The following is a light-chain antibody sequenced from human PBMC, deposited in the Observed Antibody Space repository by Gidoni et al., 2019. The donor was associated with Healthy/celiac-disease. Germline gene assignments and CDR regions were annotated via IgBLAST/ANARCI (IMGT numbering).Light chain of an antibody. J-gene: IGKJ5*01. V-gene: IGKV1-8*01. CDR1: QGISSY. CDR3: QQYYSYPIT. CDR2: AAS. Sequence: AIRMTQSPSSLAASTGDTVTITCRGSQGISSYLAWYQQKPGKAPKLLIYAASTLQSGVPSRFSGSGSGTDFTLTISCLQSEDFATYYCQQYYSYPITFXXXTRLEIK.